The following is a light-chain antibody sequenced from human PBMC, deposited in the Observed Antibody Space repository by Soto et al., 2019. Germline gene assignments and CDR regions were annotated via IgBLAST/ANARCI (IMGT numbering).Light chain of an antibody. V-gene: IGKV3-20*01. CDR2: GAS. J-gene: IGKJ1*01. CDR3: HQYESSLWT. Sequence: ELVMTQSPATLSVSPGETASLSCRASQSAGNFLAWYQQKPGQAPRLLIYGASSRATDIPDRFSGSGSGTDLTLTISRLEPEDFEVYDCHQYESSLWTFGQGTKVDIK. CDR1: QSAGNF.